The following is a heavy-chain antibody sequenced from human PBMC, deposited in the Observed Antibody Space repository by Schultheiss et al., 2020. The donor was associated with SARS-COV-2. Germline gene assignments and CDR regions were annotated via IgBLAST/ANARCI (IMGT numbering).Heavy chain of an antibody. CDR3: ARGFVVSGPYTAMGEFDP. D-gene: IGHD5-18*01. Sequence: SETLSLTCTVSGGPITSGNYDWSWIRQPAGKGLEWIGYIYYSGSTNYNPSLKSRVTISVDTSKNQFSLKLSSVTAADTAVYYCARGFVVSGPYTAMGEFDPWGQGTLVTVSS. V-gene: IGHV4-61*10. CDR1: GGPITSGNYD. CDR2: IYYSGST. J-gene: IGHJ5*02.